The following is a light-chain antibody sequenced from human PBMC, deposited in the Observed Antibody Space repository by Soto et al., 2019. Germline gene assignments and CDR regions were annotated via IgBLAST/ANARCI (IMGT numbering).Light chain of an antibody. Sequence: QSVLTQPASVSGSPGRSITISCTGTSSDVGGYNLVSWYQHHPGKAPKVVIYDGNKRPSGISYRFSASKSGNTASLTISGLRTEDEADYYCCSYAGHSTFVFGSGTKVTVL. J-gene: IGLJ1*01. CDR1: SSDVGGYNL. CDR3: CSYAGHSTFV. V-gene: IGLV2-23*03. CDR2: DGN.